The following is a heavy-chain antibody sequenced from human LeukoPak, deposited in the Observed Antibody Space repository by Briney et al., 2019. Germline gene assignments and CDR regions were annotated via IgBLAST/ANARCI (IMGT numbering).Heavy chain of an antibody. CDR2: IYHSGNT. CDR3: ASTRRAAVAGRFDS. J-gene: IGHJ4*02. V-gene: IGHV4-4*09. D-gene: IGHD6-19*01. Sequence: SETLSLTCNVSGASMSSNYWSWMRQPPGKGLEWIGYIYHSGNTNYSPSLESRVTMSVDESKNQFSLRVHFVSAADTAVYYCASTRRAAVAGRFDSWGQGTLVTVSS. CDR1: GASMSSNY.